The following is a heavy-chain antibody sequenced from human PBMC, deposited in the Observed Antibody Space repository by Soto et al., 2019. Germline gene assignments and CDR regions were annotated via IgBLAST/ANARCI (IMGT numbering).Heavy chain of an antibody. J-gene: IGHJ5*02. CDR3: ARHHGPTTSENWFDP. D-gene: IGHD5-12*01. Sequence: SETLSLTCTVSGGSMTSYYWSWIRQPPGRGLEWIGYIYYSGGTNYNPSLKSRVTISVDTSKNQFSLRLSSVTAADTAVYYCARHHGPTTSENWFDPWGQGTLVTVSS. V-gene: IGHV4-59*01. CDR2: IYYSGGT. CDR1: GGSMTSYY.